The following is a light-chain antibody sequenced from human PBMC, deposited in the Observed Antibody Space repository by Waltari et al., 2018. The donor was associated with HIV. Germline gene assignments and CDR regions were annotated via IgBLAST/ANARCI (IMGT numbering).Light chain of an antibody. Sequence: EIVLTQSPGTLSLSPGEIATLSCRASPSVSSKYLAWYQQKFGQAPRLLIYGAASRATGIPDRFSGSGSGTDFTLTISRLEPEDFAVYYCQQYGSLPWTFGQGTNVEIK. J-gene: IGKJ1*01. CDR1: PSVSSKY. CDR2: GAA. V-gene: IGKV3-20*01. CDR3: QQYGSLPWT.